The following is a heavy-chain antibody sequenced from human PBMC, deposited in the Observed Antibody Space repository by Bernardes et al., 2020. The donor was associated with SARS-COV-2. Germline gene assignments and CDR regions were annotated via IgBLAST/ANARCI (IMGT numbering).Heavy chain of an antibody. D-gene: IGHD6-13*01. CDR2: IKQDGSEK. J-gene: IGHJ6*02. CDR1: GFTFSSYW. Sequence: GGSLRLSCAASGFTFSSYWMSWVRQAPGKGLEWVANIKQDGSEKYYVDSVKGRFTISRDNAKNSLYLQMNSLRVEDTAVYYCARDLYEQLTQYYYGMDGWGQGTTGTVSS. CDR3: ARDLYEQLTQYYYGMDG. V-gene: IGHV3-7*01.